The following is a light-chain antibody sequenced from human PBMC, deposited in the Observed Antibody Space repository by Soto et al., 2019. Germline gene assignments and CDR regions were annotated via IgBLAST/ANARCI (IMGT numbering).Light chain of an antibody. V-gene: IGKV3-20*01. Sequence: EIVLTQSPGTLSLSPGERATLSCRASQSVSNNYLAWFQQKGGQAPRLLIFGASSRAAGIPDRFSGSVSGTDFILTISRLEREDFAVYYCQHYGSSLTFGQGTQVEI. J-gene: IGKJ1*01. CDR2: GAS. CDR1: QSVSNNY. CDR3: QHYGSSLT.